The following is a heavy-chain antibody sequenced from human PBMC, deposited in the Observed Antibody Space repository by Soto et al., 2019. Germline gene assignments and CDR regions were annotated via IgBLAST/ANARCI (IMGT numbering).Heavy chain of an antibody. Sequence: SSVKVSCKASAGTFSSYTISWVRQAPGQGLEWMGRIIPILGIANYAQKFQGRVTITADKSTSTAYMELSSLRSEDTAVYYCARDRGPYCTNGVCPASFDPWGQGTLVTVSS. J-gene: IGHJ5*02. V-gene: IGHV1-69*04. CDR3: ARDRGPYCTNGVCPASFDP. D-gene: IGHD2-8*01. CDR1: AGTFSSYT. CDR2: IIPILGIA.